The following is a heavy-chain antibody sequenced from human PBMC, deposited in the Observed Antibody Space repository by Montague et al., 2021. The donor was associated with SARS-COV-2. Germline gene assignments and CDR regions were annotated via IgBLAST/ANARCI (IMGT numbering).Heavy chain of an antibody. CDR2: IYNSGST. Sequence: SETLSLTCTVSGGSISRYSWTWIRQPPGKGLEWIGYIYNSGSTNYNPSLTSRVTISVDTSKNQFSLKLSSVAAADTAVYYCARVGRGSSWYEVAFAIWGQGAMVTVSS. CDR1: GGSISRYS. V-gene: IGHV4-59*01. J-gene: IGHJ3*02. CDR3: ARVGRGSSWYEVAFAI. D-gene: IGHD6-13*01.